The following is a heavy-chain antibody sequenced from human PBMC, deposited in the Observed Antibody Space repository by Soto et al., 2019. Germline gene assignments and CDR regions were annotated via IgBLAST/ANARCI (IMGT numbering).Heavy chain of an antibody. CDR2: IIPIFGTA. D-gene: IGHD2-21*02. Sequence: QAQLVQSGAEVRKPGSSVKVSCKASGGTFSSNAISWVRQAPGQGLEWMGGIIPIFGTANYAQKFQGRVTITADKSTGTAYKELSSLRSDDTAVYYCARDLDCGADCYSPSYFYYAMDVWGQGTTVTVSS. J-gene: IGHJ6*02. CDR1: GGTFSSNA. V-gene: IGHV1-69*14. CDR3: ARDLDCGADCYSPSYFYYAMDV.